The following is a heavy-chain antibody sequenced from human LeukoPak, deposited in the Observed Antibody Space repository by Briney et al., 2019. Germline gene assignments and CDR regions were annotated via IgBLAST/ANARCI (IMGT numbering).Heavy chain of an antibody. V-gene: IGHV3-30*18. J-gene: IGHJ4*02. CDR2: ISYDGSNK. CDR3: ANTRMVRGVTYFDY. CDR1: GFTFSSYG. D-gene: IGHD3-10*01. Sequence: GGSLRLSCAASGFTFSSYGMHWVRQAPGKGLEWVAVISYDGSNKYYADSVKGRFTISRDNSKNTLYLQMNSLRAEDTAVYYCANTRMVRGVTYFDYWGQGTLVTVSS.